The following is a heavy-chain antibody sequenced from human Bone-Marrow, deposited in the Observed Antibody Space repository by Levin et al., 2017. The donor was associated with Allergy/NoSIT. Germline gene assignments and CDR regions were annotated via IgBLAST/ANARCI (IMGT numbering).Heavy chain of an antibody. CDR3: ARGGYNHNFDF. V-gene: IGHV3-48*01. CDR1: GFNFNSYS. J-gene: IGHJ4*02. CDR2: ISGSGSTI. D-gene: IGHD5-24*01. Sequence: PGGSLRLSCAASGFNFNSYSMNWVRQAPGRGLEWISLISGSGSTIYYADSVKGRFTISRDNAKNSLSLQMNSLKAEDTAVYYCARGGYNHNFDFWGQGTLVTVSS.